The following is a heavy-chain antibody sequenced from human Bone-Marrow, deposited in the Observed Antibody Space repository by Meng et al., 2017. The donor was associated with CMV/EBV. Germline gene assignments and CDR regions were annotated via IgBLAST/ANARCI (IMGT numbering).Heavy chain of an antibody. V-gene: IGHV1-46*01. CDR1: GYTFASYY. CDR2: INPSGGST. D-gene: IGHD3-16*01. J-gene: IGHJ4*02. CDR3: ARVTFGGARDY. Sequence: SCKASGYTFASYYLTWVRQAPGQGLEWMGIINPSGGSTSYAQKFQGRVTMTRDTSTSTVYMELSSLRSEDTAVYYCARVTFGGARDYWGQGTLVTVSS.